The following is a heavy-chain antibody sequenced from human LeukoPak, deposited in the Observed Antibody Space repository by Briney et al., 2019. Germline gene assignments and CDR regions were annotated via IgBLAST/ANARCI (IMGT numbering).Heavy chain of an antibody. J-gene: IGHJ4*02. CDR1: GGSISSSSYY. D-gene: IGHD2-2*01. CDR2: IYYSGST. CDR3: ARLPGGGYCSSTSCEIDY. V-gene: IGHV4-39*01. Sequence: PSETLSLTCTVSGGSISSSSYYWGWIRQPPGKGLEWIGSIYYSGSTYYNPSLKSRVTISVDTSKTQFSLKLSSVTAADTAVYYCARLPGGGYCSSTSCEIDYWGQGTLVTVSS.